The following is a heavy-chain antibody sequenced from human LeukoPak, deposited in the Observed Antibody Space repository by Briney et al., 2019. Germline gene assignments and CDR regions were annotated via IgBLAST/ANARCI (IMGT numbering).Heavy chain of an antibody. CDR1: GFTFSTSW. V-gene: IGHV3-74*01. CDR2: ISGDGSTT. CDR3: ASSSISAAPFDP. J-gene: IGHJ5*02. Sequence: GGSLRLSCAASGFTFSTSWMHWVRQAPGKGLVWVSRISGDGSTTGYADSVKGRFTISRDNTKNTLYLHMNSLRAEDTAVYYCASSSISAAPFDPWGQGTLVTVSS. D-gene: IGHD6-13*01.